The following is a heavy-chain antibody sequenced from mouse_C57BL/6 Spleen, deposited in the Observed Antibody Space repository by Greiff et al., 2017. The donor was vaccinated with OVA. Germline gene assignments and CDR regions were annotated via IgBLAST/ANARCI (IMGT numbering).Heavy chain of an antibody. CDR1: GYTFTDYN. CDR2: INPNNGGT. Sequence: EVQLQESGPELVKPGASVKISCKASGYTFTDYNMDWVKQSHGKSLEWIGDINPNNGGTIYNQKFKGKATLTVDKSSSTAYMELRSLTSEDSAVYYCARGLLRYRDVWGTGTTVTVSS. D-gene: IGHD2-3*01. V-gene: IGHV1-18*01. J-gene: IGHJ1*03. CDR3: ARGLLRYRDV.